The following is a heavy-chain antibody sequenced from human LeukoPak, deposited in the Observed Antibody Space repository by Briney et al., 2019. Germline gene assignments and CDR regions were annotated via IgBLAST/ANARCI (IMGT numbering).Heavy chain of an antibody. J-gene: IGHJ4*02. CDR1: GGSNSSYY. V-gene: IGHV4-59*01. Sequence: SETLSLTCTVSGGSNSSYYWSWIRQPPGKGLEWIGYIYSSGSTNYNPSLKSRLTISVDASKNQFSLKLTSVTTADTAVYYCARAYYYGSGSYGLDYWGQGTLVTVSS. CDR2: IYSSGST. D-gene: IGHD3-10*01. CDR3: ARAYYYGSGSYGLDY.